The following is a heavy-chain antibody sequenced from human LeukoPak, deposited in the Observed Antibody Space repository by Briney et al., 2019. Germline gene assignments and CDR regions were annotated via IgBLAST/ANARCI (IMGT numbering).Heavy chain of an antibody. CDR3: ARTSNYDSSGYPYYYYYMDV. Sequence: ASVKVSCKASGYAFTGYYMHWVRQAPGQGLEWMGWINPNSGGTNYAQKFQGRVTVTRDTSISTAYMELSRLRSDDTAVYYCARTSNYDSSGYPYYYYYMDVWGKGTTVTVSS. J-gene: IGHJ6*03. D-gene: IGHD3-22*01. V-gene: IGHV1-2*02. CDR2: INPNSGGT. CDR1: GYAFTGYY.